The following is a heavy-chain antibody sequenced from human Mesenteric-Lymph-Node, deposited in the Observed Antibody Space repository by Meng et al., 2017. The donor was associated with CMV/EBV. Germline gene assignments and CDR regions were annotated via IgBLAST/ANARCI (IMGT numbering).Heavy chain of an antibody. J-gene: IGHJ4*02. CDR1: GFTFSSYA. Sequence: GESLKISCAASGFTFSSYAMSWVRQAPGKGLEWVSRIDSDGSTTSYADSVKGRFTISRDNAKNTLYLQMNSLRAEDTAVYYCAKPSGYSSSWYHYWGQGTLVTVSS. D-gene: IGHD6-13*01. CDR2: IDSDGSTT. CDR3: AKPSGYSSSWYHY. V-gene: IGHV3-23*03.